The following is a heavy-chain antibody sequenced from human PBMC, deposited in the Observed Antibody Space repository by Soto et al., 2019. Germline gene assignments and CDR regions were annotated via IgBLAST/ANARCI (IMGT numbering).Heavy chain of an antibody. CDR1: GFTFNSHG. V-gene: IGHV3-30*18. CDR3: AQDRTAILAEVSWLES. Sequence: ESGGGVVQPGGSLTLSCVGSGFTFNSHGMHWVRQAPGKGLEWVAVISYDGSNKYYEESVKGRFTISRDNSRNTVYLQLNSRRAEDTALYYCAQDRTAILAEVSWLESWGQGTLVTVSA. J-gene: IGHJ5*02. D-gene: IGHD5-12*01. CDR2: ISYDGSNK.